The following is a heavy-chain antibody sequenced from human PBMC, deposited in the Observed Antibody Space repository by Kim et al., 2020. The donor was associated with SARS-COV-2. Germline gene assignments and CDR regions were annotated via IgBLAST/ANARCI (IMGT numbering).Heavy chain of an antibody. CDR1: GGTFSSYA. D-gene: IGHD2-21*02. V-gene: IGHV1-69*06. J-gene: IGHJ4*02. Sequence: SVKVSCKASGGTFSSYAISWVRQAPGQGLEWMGGIIPIFGTANYAQKFQGRVTITADKSTSTAYMELSSLRSEDTAVYYCASGGAYGTYCGGDCSQGGGDYWGQGTLVTVSS. CDR3: ASGGAYGTYCGGDCSQGGGDY. CDR2: IIPIFGTA.